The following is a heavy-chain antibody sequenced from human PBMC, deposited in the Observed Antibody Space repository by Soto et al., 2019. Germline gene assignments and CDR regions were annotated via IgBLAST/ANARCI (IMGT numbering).Heavy chain of an antibody. J-gene: IGHJ4*02. CDR1: GGSFSGYY. D-gene: IGHD3-22*01. V-gene: IGHV4-34*01. Sequence: QVQLQQWGAGLLKPSETLSLTCAVYGGSFSGYYWSWIRQPPGKGLEWIGEINHSVSTNYNPSLKCRVPVSVDASKHQFALNLSSVASADAAVYYWARAPHYDDSSGHDRVLAYWGQGTLVTVSS. CDR2: INHSVST. CDR3: ARAPHYDDSSGHDRVLAY.